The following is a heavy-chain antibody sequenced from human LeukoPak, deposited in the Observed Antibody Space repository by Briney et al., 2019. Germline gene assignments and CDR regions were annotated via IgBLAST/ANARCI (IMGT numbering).Heavy chain of an antibody. D-gene: IGHD2-2*03. CDR2: VNTDGRTT. CDR3: SMDLSGAHDY. V-gene: IGHV3-74*01. J-gene: IGHJ4*02. CDR1: GFTFSSYW. Sequence: GALRLSCAASGFTFSSYWMHWVRQALGKGLVWVSRVNTDGRTTNYADSVRGRFTISRDNAESTLYLQMNSLRVEDTAVYYCSMDLSGAHDYWGQGSVVTVSS.